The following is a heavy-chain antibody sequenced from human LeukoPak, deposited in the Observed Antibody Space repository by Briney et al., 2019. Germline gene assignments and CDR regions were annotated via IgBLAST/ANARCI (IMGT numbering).Heavy chain of an antibody. CDR2: IKSKTDGGTT. CDR3: TTYSLGNDFWSGYYY. Sequence: GGSLRLSCAASGLIFSNAWMSWVRQAPGKGLEWIGRIKSKTDGGTTDYAAPVKGRFTISRDDSKNTLYLQMNSLKTEDTAVYYCTTYSLGNDFWSGYYYWGQGTLVTVSS. D-gene: IGHD3-3*01. CDR1: GLIFSNAW. J-gene: IGHJ4*02. V-gene: IGHV3-15*01.